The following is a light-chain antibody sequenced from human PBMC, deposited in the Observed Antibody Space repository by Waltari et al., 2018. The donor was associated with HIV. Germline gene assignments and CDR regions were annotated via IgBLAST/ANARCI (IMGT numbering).Light chain of an antibody. CDR1: NFRTKS. Sequence: SYVLTQPPSVSVAPANTAKITSGGNNFRTKSGHRYQQKPGQAPVLIIYDSGDRPSGIPERFSGSDSGNTATLTISRVEAGDEADYYCQVWDSTTDHYVFGSGTKVTVL. CDR2: DSG. V-gene: IGLV3-21*04. J-gene: IGLJ1*01. CDR3: QVWDSTTDHYV.